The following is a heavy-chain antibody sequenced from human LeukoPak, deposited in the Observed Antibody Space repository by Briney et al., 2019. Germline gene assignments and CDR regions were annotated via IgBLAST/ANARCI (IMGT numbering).Heavy chain of an antibody. D-gene: IGHD6-13*01. CDR2: ISYDGSNK. CDR1: GFTFSSYG. V-gene: IGHV3-30*18. Sequence: PGRSLRLSCAASGFTFSSYGMHWVRQAPGNGLEWVAVISYDGSNKYYADSVKGRFTISRDNSKNTLYLQMNSLRAEDTAVYYCAKGPGSSSWYYYFDYWGQGTLVTVSS. J-gene: IGHJ4*02. CDR3: AKGPGSSSWYYYFDY.